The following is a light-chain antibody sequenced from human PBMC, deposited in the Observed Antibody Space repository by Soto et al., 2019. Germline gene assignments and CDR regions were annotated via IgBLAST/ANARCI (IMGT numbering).Light chain of an antibody. CDR2: HAS. Sequence: QSPSTLSASIGDTVTVACRASQGISNWLAWYQQKPGKAPKLLIFHASSLESGVPSRFSGSGSGAEFTFSITSLQPEDFGTYYCQQCYMGWTFGQGTKVDIK. CDR1: QGISNW. CDR3: QQCYMGWT. V-gene: IGKV1-5*01. J-gene: IGKJ1*01.